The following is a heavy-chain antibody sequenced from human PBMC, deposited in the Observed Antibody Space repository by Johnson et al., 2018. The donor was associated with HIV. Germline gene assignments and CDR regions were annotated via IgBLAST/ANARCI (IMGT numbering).Heavy chain of an antibody. V-gene: IGHV3-9*01. CDR1: GFTFDDYA. D-gene: IGHD1-26*01. J-gene: IGHJ3*01. Sequence: VQLVESGGGVVQPGRSLRLSCAASGFTFDDYAMHWVRQAPGKGLEWVSGISWTSGSICYAASVKGRFPISSDNAKNSLYLQMNSLRAEDTAMYYCARYLRVGAIDAFDVWGQGTMVTVSS. CDR2: ISWTSGSI. CDR3: ARYLRVGAIDAFDV.